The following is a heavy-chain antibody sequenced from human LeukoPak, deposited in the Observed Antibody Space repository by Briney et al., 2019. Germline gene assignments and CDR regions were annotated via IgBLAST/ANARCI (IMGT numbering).Heavy chain of an antibody. CDR1: GGSISNYY. Sequence: SETLSLTCTVSGGSISNYYWSWIRQPPGKGLEWIGYIYCSGSTDYNPSLKSRVTISVDTSKNQFSLKLSSVTAADTAVYYCARDVGGDYDYYYGMDVWGQGTTVTVSS. CDR2: IYCSGST. CDR3: ARDVGGDYDYYYGMDV. V-gene: IGHV4-59*01. D-gene: IGHD2-21*02. J-gene: IGHJ6*02.